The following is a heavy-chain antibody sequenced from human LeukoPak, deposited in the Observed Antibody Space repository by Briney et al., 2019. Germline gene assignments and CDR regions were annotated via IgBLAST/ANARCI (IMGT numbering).Heavy chain of an antibody. CDR3: ARHRYYYDSSGYYYQP. Sequence: SETQSLTCTVSGPSISSYYWSWIRQPPGKGLECIGFIYYSGSTNYNPSLKSRVTIPVDTSKKQFSLRLSSVTAADTAVYYCARHRYYYDSSGYYYQPWGQGTLVTVSS. CDR2: IYYSGST. J-gene: IGHJ5*02. D-gene: IGHD3-22*01. CDR1: GPSISSYY. V-gene: IGHV4-59*01.